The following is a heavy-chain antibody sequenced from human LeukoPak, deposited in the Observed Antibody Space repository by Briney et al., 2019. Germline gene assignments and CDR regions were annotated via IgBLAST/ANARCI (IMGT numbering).Heavy chain of an antibody. CDR3: ARDGGHSTDLDY. V-gene: IGHV3-7*01. CDR2: IKQDGSER. J-gene: IGHJ4*02. CDR1: GFTFSRHW. D-gene: IGHD2-8*02. Sequence: GGSLRLSCAISGFTFSRHWMSWVRQAPGKGPEWVANIKQDGSERYYVHSVKGRFTISRDNAKHSLYLQMNSLRAEDTAVYYCARDGGHSTDLDYWGQGIPVTVSS.